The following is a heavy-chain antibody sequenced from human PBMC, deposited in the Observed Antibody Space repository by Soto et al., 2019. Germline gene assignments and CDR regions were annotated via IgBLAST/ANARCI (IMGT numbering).Heavy chain of an antibody. CDR3: ARELGYCTSSSCFGGTFDY. J-gene: IGHJ4*02. D-gene: IGHD2-2*01. V-gene: IGHV4-34*01. CDR2: INHNGNT. CDR1: GAPFTNYY. Sequence: QVQLQQWGAGLLKPSETLSLICPVYGAPFTNYYWSWIRQSPGKGLEWIGEINHNGNTDYNPSLKTRVTISADTSKNQFSLTLTSVTAADTAVYYCARELGYCTSSSCFGGTFDYWDPGTLVTVSS.